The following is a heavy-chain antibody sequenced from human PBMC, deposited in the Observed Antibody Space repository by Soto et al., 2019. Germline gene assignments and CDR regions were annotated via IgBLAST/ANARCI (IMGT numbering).Heavy chain of an antibody. CDR2: IYYSGST. CDR1: GGSISSGAYY. V-gene: IGHV4-31*03. J-gene: IGHJ4*02. Sequence: QVQLQESGPGLVKPSQTLSLTCTVSGGSISSGAYYWSWIRQLPGKGLEWIGYIYYSGSTYYNPSLTSRVIISVDTSKNEVSLKVISMTVADTAVYYCARDGSGYDSFDYWGQGTLVTVSS. D-gene: IGHD5-12*01. CDR3: ARDGSGYDSFDY.